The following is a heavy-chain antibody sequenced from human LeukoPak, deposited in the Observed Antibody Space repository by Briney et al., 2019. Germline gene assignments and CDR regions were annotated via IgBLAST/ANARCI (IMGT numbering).Heavy chain of an antibody. D-gene: IGHD6-13*01. CDR1: GFTFSRYW. Sequence: PGGSLRLSXATSGFTFSRYWMTWVRQAPGKGLEWVANIDQDGSEKFYVDSVKGRFIISRDNAKNLLYLQMNSLRAEDTALYYCARDQGAAGDYWGQGTLVTVSS. CDR3: ARDQGAAGDY. CDR2: IDQDGSEK. J-gene: IGHJ4*02. V-gene: IGHV3-7*01.